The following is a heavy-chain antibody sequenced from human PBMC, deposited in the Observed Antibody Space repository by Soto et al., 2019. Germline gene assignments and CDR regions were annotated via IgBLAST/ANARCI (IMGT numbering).Heavy chain of an antibody. V-gene: IGHV3-23*01. CDR2: ISGSGGST. D-gene: IGHD3-3*01. CDR3: AKVSYDFWSGYGMDV. CDR1: GFTFSSYA. J-gene: IGHJ6*02. Sequence: EVQLLESGEGLVQPGGSLRLSCAASGFTFSSYAMSWVRQAPGKGLEWVSAISGSGGSTYYADSVKGRFTISRDNSKNTLYLQMNSLRAEDTAVYYCAKVSYDFWSGYGMDVWGQGTTVTVSS.